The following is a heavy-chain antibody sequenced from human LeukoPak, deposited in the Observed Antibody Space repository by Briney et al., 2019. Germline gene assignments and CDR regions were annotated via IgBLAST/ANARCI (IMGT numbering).Heavy chain of an antibody. Sequence: PGGSLRLSCAASGFTFSSYAMSWVRQAPGKGLEWVSAISGSGGSTYYADSVKGRFIISRDNSKNTLYLQMNSLRAEDTAVYYCAKGDSDCSSTSCYTLNYFDYWGQGTLVTVSS. V-gene: IGHV3-23*01. CDR2: ISGSGGST. D-gene: IGHD2-2*02. CDR1: GFTFSSYA. CDR3: AKGDSDCSSTSCYTLNYFDY. J-gene: IGHJ4*02.